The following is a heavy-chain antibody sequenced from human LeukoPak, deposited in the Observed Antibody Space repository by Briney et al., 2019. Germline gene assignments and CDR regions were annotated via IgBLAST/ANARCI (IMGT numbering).Heavy chain of an antibody. V-gene: IGHV3-23*01. CDR3: AKDLTGTYGFDF. Sequence: GRSLRLSCAASGFTFSSYAMHWVRQAPGKGLEWVSVVSNSGGSTYYADSVKGRFTISRDNSKNTVYLQMNSLRAEDTAVYYCAKDLTGTYGFDFWGQGTMVTVSS. CDR1: GFTFSSYA. CDR2: VSNSGGST. D-gene: IGHD7-27*01. J-gene: IGHJ3*01.